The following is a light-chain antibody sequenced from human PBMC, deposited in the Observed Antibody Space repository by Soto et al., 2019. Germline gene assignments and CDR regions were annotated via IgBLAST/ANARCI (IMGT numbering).Light chain of an antibody. CDR1: QSISSNF. Sequence: EIVLTQSPGTLSLSPGERATLSCRASQSISSNFLAWYQQKPGQAPRVLMYGASNRATGIPDRFSGSGSGTDFTLTITRLEPDDFAVYYCQQYGGFRWTFGQGTKVEIK. J-gene: IGKJ1*01. CDR3: QQYGGFRWT. CDR2: GAS. V-gene: IGKV3-20*01.